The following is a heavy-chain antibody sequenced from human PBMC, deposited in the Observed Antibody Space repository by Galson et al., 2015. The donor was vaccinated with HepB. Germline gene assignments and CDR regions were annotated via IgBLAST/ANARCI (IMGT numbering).Heavy chain of an antibody. CDR1: TFIFSTYS. CDR3: VFIRGHDLKPPDY. Sequence: SLRLSCAATTFIFSTYSLNWVRQALGMGMEWISYIGPSSSPRYFADLVKGRLTISRDIVTHSRYFQVNSLKAVDTAAYDCVFIRGHDLKPPDYWGQGNLVHVSS. D-gene: IGHD2-15*01. V-gene: IGHV3-48*04. CDR2: IGPSSSPR. J-gene: IGHJ4*02.